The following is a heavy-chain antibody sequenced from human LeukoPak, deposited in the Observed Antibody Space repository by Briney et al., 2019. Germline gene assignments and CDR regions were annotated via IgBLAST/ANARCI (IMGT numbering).Heavy chain of an antibody. CDR2: ISSSGSTI. CDR1: GFTFSSYG. V-gene: IGHV3-48*04. CDR3: ARGGPLGYCSSTSCPGFDY. Sequence: GGSLRLSCAASGFTFSSYGMHWVRQAPGKGLEWVSYISSSGSTIYYADSVKGRFTISRDNAKNSLYLQMNSLRAEDTAVYYCARGGPLGYCSSTSCPGFDYWGQGTLVTVSS. D-gene: IGHD2-2*01. J-gene: IGHJ4*02.